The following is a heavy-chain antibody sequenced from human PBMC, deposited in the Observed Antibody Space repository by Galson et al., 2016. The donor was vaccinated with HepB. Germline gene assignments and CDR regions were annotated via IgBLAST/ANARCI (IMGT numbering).Heavy chain of an antibody. V-gene: IGHV4-59*01. CDR3: ARDVGLYDSGTWEKNAFDV. D-gene: IGHD3-22*01. CDR1: GGSISSYF. J-gene: IGHJ3*01. Sequence: LSLTCTVSGGSISSYFWSWIRQPPGKELEWIGYIYYGGSTHSHPSLKSRVTISVDTSKNQFSRKLSSVTAADTAVYYCARDVGLYDSGTWEKNAFDVWGPGTMVTVSS. CDR2: IYYGGST.